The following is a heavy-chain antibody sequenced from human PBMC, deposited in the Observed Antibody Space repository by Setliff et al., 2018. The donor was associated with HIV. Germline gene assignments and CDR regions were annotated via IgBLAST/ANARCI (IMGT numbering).Heavy chain of an antibody. D-gene: IGHD1-20*01. Sequence: SVKVSCKASGYTFTSYGISWVRQAPGQGLEWMGWISAMLDIANYAQKFQGRVTITTDESTSTACMELSSLRSEDTAVYYCARDQRAYNWNDAVFYYYGLDVWGQGTTVTVSS. CDR1: GYTFTSYG. J-gene: IGHJ6*02. CDR3: ARDQRAYNWNDAVFYYYGLDV. CDR2: ISAMLDIA. V-gene: IGHV1-69*10.